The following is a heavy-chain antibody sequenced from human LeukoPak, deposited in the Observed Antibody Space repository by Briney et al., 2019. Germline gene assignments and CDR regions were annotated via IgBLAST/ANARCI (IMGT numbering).Heavy chain of an antibody. CDR3: ATILEWFSLPYFDY. V-gene: IGHV3-7*01. Sequence: GGSLRLSCAASGFTFSAHWMSWVRQAPGKGLEWVANIKEDGSEKYYVDSVKGRFTISRDIAKNSLYLQMNSLRAEDTAVYYCATILEWFSLPYFDYWGQGTLVTVSS. CDR2: IKEDGSEK. D-gene: IGHD3-3*01. CDR1: GFTFSAHW. J-gene: IGHJ4*02.